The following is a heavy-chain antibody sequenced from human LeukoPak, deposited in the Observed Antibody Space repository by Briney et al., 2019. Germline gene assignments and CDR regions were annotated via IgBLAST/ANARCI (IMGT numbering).Heavy chain of an antibody. J-gene: IGHJ4*02. V-gene: IGHV3-53*04. CDR3: ARGPYYYDSTGHHEGFDY. D-gene: IGHD3-22*01. CDR2: IYTGGGT. CDR1: GFTFSSYG. Sequence: PGRSLRLSCAASGFTFSSYGMHWVRQAPGKGLEWVSVIYTGGGTYYADSVKGRFTISRHNSKNTLYLEMNSLRPEDTAVYYCARGPYYYDSTGHHEGFDYWGQGTLVTVSS.